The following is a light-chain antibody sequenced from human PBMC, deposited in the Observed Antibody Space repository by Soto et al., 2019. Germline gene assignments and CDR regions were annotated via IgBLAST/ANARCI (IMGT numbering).Light chain of an antibody. CDR1: QSVSNRY. J-gene: IGKJ4*01. V-gene: IGKV3-20*01. CDR3: QQYGNVPLT. CDR2: RVS. Sequence: EVVLTQSPVTLSLSPGEGATLSCRASQSVSNRYFAWYQQKPGQAPRPLIYRVSSRATGIPDRFSGSGSGTDFTLTISRLEPEDFAVYYCQQYGNVPLTFGGGTKVDIK.